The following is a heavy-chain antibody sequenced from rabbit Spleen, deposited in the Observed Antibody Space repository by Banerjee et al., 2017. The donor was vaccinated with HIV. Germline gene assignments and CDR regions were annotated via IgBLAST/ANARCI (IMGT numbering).Heavy chain of an antibody. CDR3: ARGSAAMTMVITGYYLSL. Sequence: QEQLEESGGDLVKPEGSLTLTCTASGFSFSSGYDMCWVRQAPGKWLEWIACIGTGFGDTYYANWAKGRFTISKTSSTTVTLQVTSLTAADTATYFCARGSAAMTMVITGYYLSLWGPGTLVTVS. D-gene: IGHD2-1*01. CDR2: IGTGFGDT. J-gene: IGHJ4*01. V-gene: IGHV1S45*01. CDR1: GFSFSSGYD.